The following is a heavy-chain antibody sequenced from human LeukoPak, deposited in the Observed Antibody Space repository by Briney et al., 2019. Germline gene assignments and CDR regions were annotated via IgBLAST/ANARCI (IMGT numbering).Heavy chain of an antibody. Sequence: SETLSPTCAVSGVSFDDYYWSWVRQPPGKGLEWIGEINHSGYTNDNPSLKSRVTMSIDTSRKQFSLNLRSVTVADTAVYYCTRMTTGHDYWGQGTLVTVSS. V-gene: IGHV4-34*01. CDR3: TRMTTGHDY. CDR2: INHSGYT. J-gene: IGHJ4*02. D-gene: IGHD4-17*01. CDR1: GVSFDDYY.